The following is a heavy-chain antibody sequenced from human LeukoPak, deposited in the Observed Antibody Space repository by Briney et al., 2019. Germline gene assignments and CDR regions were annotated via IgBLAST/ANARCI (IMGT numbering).Heavy chain of an antibody. D-gene: IGHD2-15*01. Sequence: VASVKVSCKASGGTFSSYAISWVRQAPGQGLEWMGRIIPILGIANYAQKFQGRVTITADKSTSTAYMELSSLRSEDTAVYYCARDEKLQIYGMDVWGQGTTVTVSS. V-gene: IGHV1-69*04. J-gene: IGHJ6*02. CDR2: IIPILGIA. CDR1: GGTFSSYA. CDR3: ARDEKLQIYGMDV.